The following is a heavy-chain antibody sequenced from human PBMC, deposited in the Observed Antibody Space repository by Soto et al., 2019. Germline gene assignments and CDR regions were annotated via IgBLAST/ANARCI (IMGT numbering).Heavy chain of an antibody. Sequence: QVQLVQSGAEVKKPGASVKVSCKASGYTFTSYGISWVRQAPGQGLEWMGWISAYNGNTNYAQKLQGRVTMTTDTSTSTAYTELRSLRSDDTAVYYCARGGPGGIAAAGTPLLYYYDGMDVWGQGTTVTVSS. V-gene: IGHV1-18*01. CDR3: ARGGPGGIAAAGTPLLYYYDGMDV. CDR2: ISAYNGNT. D-gene: IGHD6-13*01. CDR1: GYTFTSYG. J-gene: IGHJ6*02.